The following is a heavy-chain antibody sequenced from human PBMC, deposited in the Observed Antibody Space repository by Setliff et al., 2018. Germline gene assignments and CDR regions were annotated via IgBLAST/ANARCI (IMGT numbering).Heavy chain of an antibody. CDR3: ARESRYYYDNLGTLDY. V-gene: IGHV4-30-4*08. Sequence: TLSLTCSVSGGSISCGDYYWSWIRQPPGKGLEWIGYIYSSGGTYYNPSLKSRVSISVDTSKNQFSLKLSSVTAADSAVYYCARESRYYYDNLGTLDYWGQGTLVTVSS. CDR2: IYSSGGT. D-gene: IGHD3-22*01. CDR1: GGSISCGDYY. J-gene: IGHJ4*02.